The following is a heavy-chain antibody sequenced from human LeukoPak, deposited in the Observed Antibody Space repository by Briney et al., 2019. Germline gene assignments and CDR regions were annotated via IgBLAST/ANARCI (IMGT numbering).Heavy chain of an antibody. CDR2: KRYDGSNK. CDR3: AKDFCSSTSCYIPDY. Sequence: GGSLRLSCAASGFTFSSYGMHWVRQAPGKGLEWVAFKRYDGSNKYYADSVKGRFTISRDNSKNTLYLQMNSLRAEDTAVYYCAKDFCSSTSCYIPDYWGQGTLVTVSS. CDR1: GFTFSSYG. D-gene: IGHD2-2*02. J-gene: IGHJ4*02. V-gene: IGHV3-30*02.